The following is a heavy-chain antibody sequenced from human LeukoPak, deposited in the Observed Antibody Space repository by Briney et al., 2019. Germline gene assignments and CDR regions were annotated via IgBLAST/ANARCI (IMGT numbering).Heavy chain of an antibody. V-gene: IGHV1-3*02. Sequence: AASVKVSCKASGYTFTNYALHWVRQAPGQSLVWMGWTNGTTGNTRFSQDFQGRLTITIDTSASTGYVELSSLRSEDTAVYYCARSPGGNARTWLDYWGQGTLVTVSS. CDR2: TNGTTGNT. J-gene: IGHJ4*02. CDR1: GYTFTNYA. D-gene: IGHD4-23*01. CDR3: ARSPGGNARTWLDY.